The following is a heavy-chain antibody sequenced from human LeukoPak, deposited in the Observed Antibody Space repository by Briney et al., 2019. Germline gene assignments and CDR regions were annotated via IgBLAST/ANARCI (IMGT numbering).Heavy chain of an antibody. CDR3: ARDLVPAAPYYYYYGMDV. Sequence: PGGSLRLSCAASGFTFSSYSMNWVRQAPGKGLEWVSYISSSSTIYYADSVKGRFTISRDNAKNSLYLQMNSLRDEDTAVYYCARDLVPAAPYYYYYGMDVWGQGTTVTVSS. V-gene: IGHV3-48*02. J-gene: IGHJ6*02. CDR2: ISSSSTI. D-gene: IGHD2-2*01. CDR1: GFTFSSYS.